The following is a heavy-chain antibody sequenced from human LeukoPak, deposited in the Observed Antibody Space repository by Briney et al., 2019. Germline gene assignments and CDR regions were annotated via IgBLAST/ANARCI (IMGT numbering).Heavy chain of an antibody. Sequence: GGSLRLSCAASGFTFSNYAMSWVRQAPGKGLEWVSVISGSGGSTYHAASVKGRFTISRDNSNNTLYPQMNSLRAEDTAIYYCAKVRSAVVAAATNYWGQGTLVTVSS. CDR2: ISGSGGST. CDR3: AKVRSAVVAAATNY. V-gene: IGHV3-23*01. J-gene: IGHJ4*02. D-gene: IGHD2-15*01. CDR1: GFTFSNYA.